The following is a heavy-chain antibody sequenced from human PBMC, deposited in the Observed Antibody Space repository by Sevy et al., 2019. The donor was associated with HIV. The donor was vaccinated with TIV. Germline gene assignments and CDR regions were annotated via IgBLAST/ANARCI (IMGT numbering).Heavy chain of an antibody. Sequence: ASVKVSCKVSGKSLTAFSMHWVRQAPGKGLEWMGSFDPEDGETIYSQKLQGRLTMTEDTSTDTAYMELSRLRSEDTAVYYCATTKDYYETSGSPFDYWGQGTLVTASS. J-gene: IGHJ4*02. V-gene: IGHV1-24*01. CDR2: FDPEDGET. CDR3: ATTKDYYETSGSPFDY. D-gene: IGHD3-22*01. CDR1: GKSLTAFS.